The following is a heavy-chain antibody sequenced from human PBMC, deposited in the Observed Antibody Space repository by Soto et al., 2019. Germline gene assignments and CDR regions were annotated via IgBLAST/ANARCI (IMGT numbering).Heavy chain of an antibody. J-gene: IGHJ4*02. Sequence: ASVKVSCKASGYTFTSNYMHWLRHAPGQGLEWMGIINPSGGSTSYAQKFQGRVTMTRDTSTSTVYMELSSLRSEDTAVYYCARDFPPYYDSSGYYIYWGQGTLVTVSS. CDR1: GYTFTSNY. V-gene: IGHV1-46*01. CDR3: ARDFPPYYDSSGYYIY. D-gene: IGHD3-22*01. CDR2: INPSGGST.